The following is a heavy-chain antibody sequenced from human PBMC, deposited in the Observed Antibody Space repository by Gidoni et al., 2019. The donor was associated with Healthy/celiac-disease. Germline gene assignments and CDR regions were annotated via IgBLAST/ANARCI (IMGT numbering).Heavy chain of an antibody. J-gene: IGHJ3*02. CDR1: GFTFSRYA. Sequence: EVQLVESGGGLVQPGGSLRLSCSASGFTFSRYAMHWVRQAPGKGLEYVSAISSNGGSTYYADSVKGRFTISRDNSKNTLYLQMSSLRAEDTAVYYCVKGNYCSGGSCPVGAFDIWGQGTMVTVSS. V-gene: IGHV3-64D*06. D-gene: IGHD2-15*01. CDR2: ISSNGGST. CDR3: VKGNYCSGGSCPVGAFDI.